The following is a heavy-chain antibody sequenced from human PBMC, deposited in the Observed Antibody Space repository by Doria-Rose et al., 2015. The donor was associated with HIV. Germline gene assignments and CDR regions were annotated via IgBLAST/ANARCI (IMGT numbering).Heavy chain of an antibody. Sequence: QVQLQQWGAGLLKSSEALSLTCAVYGGSLIGYSWTWIRQSPGKGLEWIGEIDRNGDTNSDPSLKSRATISLDTSKNQFSLKLTSVTAADTAVYYCARAPSDSSSWYNRFDYWGQGNLVTVSS. J-gene: IGHJ4*02. CDR3: ARAPSDSSSWYNRFDY. CDR1: GGSLIGYS. D-gene: IGHD6-13*01. CDR2: IDRNGDT. V-gene: IGHV4-34*01.